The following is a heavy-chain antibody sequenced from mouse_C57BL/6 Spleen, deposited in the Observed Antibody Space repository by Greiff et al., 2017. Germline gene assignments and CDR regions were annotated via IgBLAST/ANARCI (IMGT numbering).Heavy chain of an antibody. J-gene: IGHJ1*03. V-gene: IGHV1-4*01. CDR3: ARVGTGWYFDV. Sequence: QVQLQQSGAELARPGASVKMSCKASGYTFTSYTMHWVKQRPGQGLEWIGYINPSSGYTKYNQKFKDKATLTADKSSSTAYMQLSILTSEDSAVYYCARVGTGWYFDVWGTGTTVTVSS. D-gene: IGHD4-1*01. CDR2: INPSSGYT. CDR1: GYTFTSYT.